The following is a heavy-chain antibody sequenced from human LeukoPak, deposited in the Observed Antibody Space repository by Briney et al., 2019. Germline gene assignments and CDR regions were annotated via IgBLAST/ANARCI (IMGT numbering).Heavy chain of an antibody. CDR1: GGSISSYY. J-gene: IGHJ5*02. CDR3: VKDNGRWFDP. D-gene: IGHD1-26*01. CDR2: IYYSGST. V-gene: IGHV4-59*01. Sequence: SETLSLTCTVSGGSISSYYWSWIRQPPGKGLEWIGNIYYSGSTNYNPSLKSRVTISIDPSKNQFSLKLSSVTAADTAIYYCVKDNGRWFDPWGQGTLVIVSS.